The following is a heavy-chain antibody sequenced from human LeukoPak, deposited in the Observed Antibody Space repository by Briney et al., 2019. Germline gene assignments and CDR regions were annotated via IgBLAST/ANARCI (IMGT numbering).Heavy chain of an antibody. D-gene: IGHD2-2*02. CDR1: GFTVSTKY. CDR3: ARGLYTTRHLNHFDY. V-gene: IGHV3-53*01. J-gene: IGHJ4*02. Sequence: SGGSLRLSCAASGFTVSTKYMSWVRQAPGEGLEWVSTIYTSGDTYYAASVKGRFTISRDDSKNTLYLQVNSLGAEDTAVYYCARGLYTTRHLNHFDYWGQGTLVTVSS. CDR2: IYTSGDT.